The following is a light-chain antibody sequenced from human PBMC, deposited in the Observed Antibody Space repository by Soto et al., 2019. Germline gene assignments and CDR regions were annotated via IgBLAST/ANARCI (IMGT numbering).Light chain of an antibody. J-gene: IGLJ2*01. CDR3: QVWDSSTAYVV. CDR1: NIGSKN. V-gene: IGLV3-9*01. Sequence: SYELTQPLSVSVALGQTARITCGGTNIGSKNVHWYQQKPGQAPVLVIYRDSNRPSGIPERFSGSNSGNTATLTISRAQAGDEADYYCQVWDSSTAYVVFGGGTQLTVL. CDR2: RDS.